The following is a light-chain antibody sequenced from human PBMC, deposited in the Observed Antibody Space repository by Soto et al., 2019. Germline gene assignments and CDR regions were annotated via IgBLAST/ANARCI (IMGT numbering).Light chain of an antibody. CDR3: QQYDSYSPWM. CDR2: KAS. Sequence: DIQMTQSPSTLSASVGDRVTITCRASQSISTWLAWYQLKPGKAPKFLIYKASILESGVPSRFSGSGSGTEFTLTISTLQPDDFATYYCQQYDSYSPWMFGQGTKVEIK. V-gene: IGKV1-5*03. J-gene: IGKJ1*01. CDR1: QSISTW.